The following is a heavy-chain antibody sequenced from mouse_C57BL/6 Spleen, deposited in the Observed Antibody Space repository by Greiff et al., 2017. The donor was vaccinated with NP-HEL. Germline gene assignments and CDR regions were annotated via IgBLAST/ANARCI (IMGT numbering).Heavy chain of an antibody. D-gene: IGHD1-1*01. J-gene: IGHJ2*01. CDR3: ARGDYDGYYFDY. Sequence: VKLMESGAELVRPGTSVKVSCKASGYAFTDYLIEWVKQRPGQGLEWIGVINPGSGGTNYNEKFKGKATLTADKSSSTAYMQLSSLTSEDSAVYFCARGDYDGYYFDYWGQGTTLTVSS. CDR2: INPGSGGT. CDR1: GYAFTDYL. V-gene: IGHV1-54*01.